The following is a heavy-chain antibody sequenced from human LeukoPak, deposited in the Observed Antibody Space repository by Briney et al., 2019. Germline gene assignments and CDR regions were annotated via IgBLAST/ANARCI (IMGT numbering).Heavy chain of an antibody. CDR2: ISSSGSTI. V-gene: IGHV3-11*01. D-gene: IGHD3-10*01. J-gene: IGHJ6*02. Sequence: GGSLRLSCAASGFTFSDYYMSWIRQAPGKGLEWVSYISSSGSTIYYADSVKGRFTISRDNAKNSPYLQMNSLRAEDTAVYYCARDLGTRAGSYYRYYYYGMDVWGQGTTVTVSS. CDR3: ARDLGTRAGSYYRYYYYGMDV. CDR1: GFTFSDYY.